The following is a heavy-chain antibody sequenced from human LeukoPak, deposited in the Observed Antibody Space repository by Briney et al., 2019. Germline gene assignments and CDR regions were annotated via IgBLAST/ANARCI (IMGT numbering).Heavy chain of an antibody. Sequence: GGSLRLSCAASGFTFSSYAMSWVRQAPGEGLEWVSGISDSGGGAYSADSVKGRFTISRDNSKNTLYLQMNRLRAEDTAVYYCARGLYYSYYYMDVWGKGTTVTVSS. CDR3: ARGLYYSYYYMDV. V-gene: IGHV3-23*01. CDR1: GFTFSSYA. J-gene: IGHJ6*03. CDR2: ISDSGGGA.